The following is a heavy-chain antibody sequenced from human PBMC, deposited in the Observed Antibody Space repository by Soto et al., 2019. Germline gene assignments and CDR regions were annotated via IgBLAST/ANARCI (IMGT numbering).Heavy chain of an antibody. V-gene: IGHV1-69*13. J-gene: IGHJ4*02. Sequence: GPSVKVSCKASGGTFSSYAISWVRQAPGQGLEWMGGIIPIFGTANYAQKFQGRVTITADESTSTTYMELSSLRSEDTAVYYCARVNPVYSSSSGPWPYFDYWGQGTLVTVSS. CDR3: ARVNPVYSSSSGPWPYFDY. D-gene: IGHD6-6*01. CDR2: IIPIFGTA. CDR1: GGTFSSYA.